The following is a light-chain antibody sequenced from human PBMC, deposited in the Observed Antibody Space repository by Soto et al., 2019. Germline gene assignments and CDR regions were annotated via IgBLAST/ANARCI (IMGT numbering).Light chain of an antibody. CDR3: LQVYNYPRT. CDR2: DTS. Sequence: EIVLTQFPATLSVSPGETATLTCRASQSLSSNLAWYQQRRGQAPRLLMFDTSTRASGTPARFSGSGSGTEFTLTIASLQSEDFATYFCLQVYNYPRTFGQGTKVEIK. V-gene: IGKV3-15*01. J-gene: IGKJ1*01. CDR1: QSLSSN.